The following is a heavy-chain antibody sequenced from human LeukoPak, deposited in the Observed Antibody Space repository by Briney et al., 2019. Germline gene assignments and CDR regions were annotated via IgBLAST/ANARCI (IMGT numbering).Heavy chain of an antibody. Sequence: GGSLRLSRAASLFTFNTYVMHWVRQAPGRGLECLSFTWLDGCKKHYTDSLKGRFTISRDKSKNTLYLQMDTLRPQDTAVYYCARDLGYCSTTSCYSVSYALDVWGPGTTVTVSS. CDR3: ARDLGYCSTTSCYSVSYALDV. J-gene: IGHJ6*02. CDR2: TWLDGCKK. CDR1: LFTFNTYV. V-gene: IGHV3-33*01. D-gene: IGHD2-2*01.